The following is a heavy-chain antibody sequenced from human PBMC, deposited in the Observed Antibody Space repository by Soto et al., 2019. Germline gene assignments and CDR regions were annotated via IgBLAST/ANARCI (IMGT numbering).Heavy chain of an antibody. Sequence: PGGSLRLSCAASGFTFTNYWMSWVRQAPGKGLEWVSAISGSGGSTYYADSVKGRFTISRDNSKNTLYLQMNSLRAEDTAVYYCARGCIAARPYYYYGMDVWGQGTTVTVSS. J-gene: IGHJ6*02. CDR2: ISGSGGST. D-gene: IGHD6-6*01. V-gene: IGHV3-23*01. CDR1: GFTFTNYW. CDR3: ARGCIAARPYYYYGMDV.